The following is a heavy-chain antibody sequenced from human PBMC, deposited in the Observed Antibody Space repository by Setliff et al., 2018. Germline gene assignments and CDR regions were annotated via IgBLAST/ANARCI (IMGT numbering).Heavy chain of an antibody. CDR2: ISSGSISTT. D-gene: IGHD3-3*01. J-gene: IGHJ6*04. CDR3: ARSYNFWSGPALDV. CDR1: GFTFSDYY. Sequence: KPGGSLRLSCATSGFTFSDYYMSWIRQTPGKGLEWVSYISSGSISTTHYADSVRGRFTVSRDNAKNTLYLQMNSLRAEDTAVYYCARSYNFWSGPALDVWGKGTTVTVSS. V-gene: IGHV3-11*06.